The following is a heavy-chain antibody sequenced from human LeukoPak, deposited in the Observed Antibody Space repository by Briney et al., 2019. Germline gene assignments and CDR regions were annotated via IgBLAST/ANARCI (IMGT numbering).Heavy chain of an antibody. CDR2: IIPIFGTA. CDR1: GGTFSNYA. V-gene: IGHV1-69*13. CDR3: ASRITMVLDAFDI. D-gene: IGHD3-10*01. Sequence: SVKVSCKASGGTFSNYAISWVRQAPGQGLEWMGGIIPIFGTANYAQKFQGRVTITADESTSTAYMELSSLRSEDTAVYYCASRITMVLDAFDIWGQGTMVTVSS. J-gene: IGHJ3*02.